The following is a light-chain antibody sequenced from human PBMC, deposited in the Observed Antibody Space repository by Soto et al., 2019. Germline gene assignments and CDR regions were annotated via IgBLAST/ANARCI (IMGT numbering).Light chain of an antibody. CDR1: QGIFSY. V-gene: IGKV1-9*01. J-gene: IGKJ2*01. CDR2: AAS. CDR3: QQHNSYPYT. Sequence: DIQLTQSPSFLSASVGDRVTITCRASQGIFSYLAWFQQKPGKAPNLLIYAASTLQSGVPSRFSGSASGTEFTLTLNSLQPEDFATYYCQQHNSYPYTFGQGTKLEI.